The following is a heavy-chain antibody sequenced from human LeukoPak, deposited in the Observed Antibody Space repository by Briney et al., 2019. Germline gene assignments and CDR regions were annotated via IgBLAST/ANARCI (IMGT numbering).Heavy chain of an antibody. Sequence: ASVKVSCKASGYTFTSYDINWERQATGQGLEWMGWMNPNSGNTGYTQKFQGRVTMTRNTSISTAYMELSSLRSEDTAVYYCARGPISRGRWLQRRLDYWGQGTLVTVTS. J-gene: IGHJ4*02. CDR2: MNPNSGNT. CDR3: ARGPISRGRWLQRRLDY. CDR1: GYTFTSYD. V-gene: IGHV1-8*01. D-gene: IGHD5-24*01.